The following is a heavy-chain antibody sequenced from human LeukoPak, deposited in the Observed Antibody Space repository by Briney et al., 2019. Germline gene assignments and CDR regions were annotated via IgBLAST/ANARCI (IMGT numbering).Heavy chain of an antibody. CDR2: ISYDGSNK. D-gene: IGHD5-18*01. CDR3: SREYSYNFGLDDAFDI. J-gene: IGHJ3*02. CDR1: GFIFSSYG. V-gene: IGHV3-30*03. Sequence: GGSLRLSCAASGFIFSSYGMHWVRQAPGKGLEWVAIISYDGSNKYYADSVKGRFTISRDNSKNTLYLQMNSLRAEDTAVYYCSREYSYNFGLDDAFDIWGQGTMITVSS.